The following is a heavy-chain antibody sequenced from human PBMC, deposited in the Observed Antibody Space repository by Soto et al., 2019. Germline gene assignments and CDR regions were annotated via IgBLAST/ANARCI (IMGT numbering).Heavy chain of an antibody. Sequence: PGGSLRLSYTASGFTFGDYAMSWVRQAPGKGLEWVGFIRSKAYGGTTEYAASVKGRFTISRDDSKSIAYLQMNSLKTEDTAVYYCTRDPGIAAAGTSYYYYGMDVWGQGTTVTVSS. CDR1: GFTFGDYA. V-gene: IGHV3-49*04. D-gene: IGHD6-13*01. CDR3: TRDPGIAAAGTSYYYYGMDV. CDR2: IRSKAYGGTT. J-gene: IGHJ6*02.